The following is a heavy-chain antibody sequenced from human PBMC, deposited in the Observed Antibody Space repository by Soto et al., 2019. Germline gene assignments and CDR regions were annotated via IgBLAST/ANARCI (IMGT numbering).Heavy chain of an antibody. J-gene: IGHJ4*02. V-gene: IGHV1-69*02. CDR1: GGTFSSYT. Sequence: QVQLVQSGAEVKKPGSSVKVSCKASGGTFSSYTISWVRQAPGQGLEWMGRIIPILGIANYAQKFQGRVTITADKATSTAYMELSSLRSEDTAVYYCARNIHSGYEDYWGQGTLVTVSS. D-gene: IGHD5-12*01. CDR2: IIPILGIA. CDR3: ARNIHSGYEDY.